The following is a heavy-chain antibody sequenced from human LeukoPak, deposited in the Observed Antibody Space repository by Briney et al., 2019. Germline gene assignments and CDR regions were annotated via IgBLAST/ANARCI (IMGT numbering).Heavy chain of an antibody. Sequence: GGSLRLSCAASGFTFNNFAMNWVRQALGKGLEWVSSVNFRGTISYYADSVKGRFTISRDNSKNTLFLQMDSLRAEDAAIYYCAKGERGIDYWGQGTLVTVSS. CDR3: AKGERGIDY. D-gene: IGHD7-27*01. CDR1: GFTFNNFA. J-gene: IGHJ4*02. CDR2: VNFRGTIS. V-gene: IGHV3-23*01.